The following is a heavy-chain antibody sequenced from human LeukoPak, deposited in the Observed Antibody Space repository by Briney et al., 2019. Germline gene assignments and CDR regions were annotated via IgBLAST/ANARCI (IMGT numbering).Heavy chain of an antibody. V-gene: IGHV3-21*01. CDR2: ISSSSSYI. D-gene: IGHD6-19*01. J-gene: IGHJ4*02. CDR1: GFTLSSYS. CDR3: AREQWLAPDY. Sequence: GGSLRLSCAASGFTLSSYSMNWVRQAPGKGLEWVSAISSSSSYIYYADSVKGRFTISRDNAKNSLYLQMNSLRAKDTAVYYCAREQWLAPDYWGQGTLVTVSS.